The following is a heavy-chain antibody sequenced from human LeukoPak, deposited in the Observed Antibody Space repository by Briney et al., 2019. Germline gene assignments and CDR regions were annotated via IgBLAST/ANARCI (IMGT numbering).Heavy chain of an antibody. CDR3: ARSLGYSGYDPNFYYYGMDV. Sequence: GGSLRLSCAASGFTFSSYGMSWVRQAPGKGLEWVSNNADSVKGRFTISRDNAKNSLYLQMNSLRAEDTAVYYCARSLGYSGYDPNFYYYGMDVWGQGTTVTVSS. V-gene: IGHV3-21*01. D-gene: IGHD5-12*01. J-gene: IGHJ6*02. CDR1: GFTFSSYG.